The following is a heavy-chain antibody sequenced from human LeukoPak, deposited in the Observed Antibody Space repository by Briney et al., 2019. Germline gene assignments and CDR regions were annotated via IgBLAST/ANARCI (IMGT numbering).Heavy chain of an antibody. CDR3: ARDSRFYYYYYMDV. CDR2: INWNGGST. CDR1: GFTFDDYG. V-gene: IGHV3-20*04. J-gene: IGHJ6*03. Sequence: PVGSLRLSCAASGFTFDDYGMSWVRQAPGKGLEWVSGINWNGGSTGYADSVKGRFTISRDNAKNSLYLQMNSLRAEDTALYYCARDSRFYYYYYMDVWGKGTTVTVSS. D-gene: IGHD2/OR15-2a*01.